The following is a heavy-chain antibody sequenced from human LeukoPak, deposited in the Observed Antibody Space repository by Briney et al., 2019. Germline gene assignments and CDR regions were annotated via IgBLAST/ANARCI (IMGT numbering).Heavy chain of an antibody. J-gene: IGHJ4*02. CDR2: IYYSGST. D-gene: IGHD3-10*01. CDR1: GGSISSYY. V-gene: IGHV4-59*01. Sequence: SETLSLTCTVSGGSISSYYWSWIRQPPGKGLEWIGYIYYSGSTNYNPSLKSRVTISVDTSKNQFSLKLSSVTAADTAVYYCARDKPGGPFDYWGQGTLVTVSS. CDR3: ARDKPGGPFDY.